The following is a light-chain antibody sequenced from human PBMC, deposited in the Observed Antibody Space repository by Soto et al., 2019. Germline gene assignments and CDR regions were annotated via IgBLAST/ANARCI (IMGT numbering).Light chain of an antibody. CDR2: NDN. CDR1: PSTIGSNV. V-gene: IGLV1-44*01. J-gene: IGLJ1*01. Sequence: QSVLTQPPSVSGTPGQRVTISCSGSPSTIGSNVVKWYQQFPGTAPKVVIYNDNQRPSGVPDRFSGSKSGTSASLAISGLQSEDEADYYCASWHDALHGDVFGTGTKVTVL. CDR3: ASWHDALHGDV.